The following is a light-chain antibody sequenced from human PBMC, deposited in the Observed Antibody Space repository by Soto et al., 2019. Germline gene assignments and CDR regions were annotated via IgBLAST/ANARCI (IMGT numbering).Light chain of an antibody. V-gene: IGKV1-39*01. CDR2: AAS. CDR1: QSISSY. Sequence: DIQMTQSQSSLSASVGDRVTITCRASQSISSYLIWYQQKPRKATQLLIYAASILQSGVPSSFGGRGSGTDFTLTISTLQTEDFATYYGQESYSTPRSLGQGTKVEIK. CDR3: QESYSTPRS. J-gene: IGKJ1*01.